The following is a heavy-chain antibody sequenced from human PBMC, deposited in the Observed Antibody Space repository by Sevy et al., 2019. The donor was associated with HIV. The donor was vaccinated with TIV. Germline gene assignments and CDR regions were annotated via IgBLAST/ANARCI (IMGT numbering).Heavy chain of an antibody. V-gene: IGHV3-21*01. D-gene: IGHD3-22*01. CDR1: GFTFSSYS. CDR3: ARDVSSGYSDYYYYYGMDV. CDR2: ISSSSSYI. J-gene: IGHJ6*02. Sequence: GGSLRLSCAASGFTFSSYSMNWVRQAPGKGLEWVSSISSSSSYIYYAASVKGRFTISRDNVKNSLYLQMNSLRAEDTVVYYCARDVSSGYSDYYYYYGMDVWGQGTTVTVSS.